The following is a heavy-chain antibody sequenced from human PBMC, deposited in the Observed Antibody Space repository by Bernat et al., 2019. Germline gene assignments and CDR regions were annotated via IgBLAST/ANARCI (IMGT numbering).Heavy chain of an antibody. J-gene: IGHJ6*02. CDR3: ARDLGVVVPAAIIYYYGMDV. CDR1: GFTFSGSA. CDR2: IGSKANSYAT. Sequence: EVQLVESGGGLVQPGGSLKLSCAASGFTFSGSAMHWVRQASGKGLEWVGRIGSKANSYATAYAASVKGRFTISRDDSKNTAYLQMNSLKTEDTAVYYCARDLGVVVPAAIIYYYGMDVWGQGTTVTVSS. D-gene: IGHD2-2*01. V-gene: IGHV3-73*02.